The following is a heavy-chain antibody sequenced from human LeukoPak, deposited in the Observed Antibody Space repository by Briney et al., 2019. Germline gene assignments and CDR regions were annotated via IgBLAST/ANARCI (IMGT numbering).Heavy chain of an antibody. Sequence: GGSLRLSCAVSGFTFSSYTINWVRQAPGKGLEWVSSISSSSYIYYADSVKGRFTISRDNAKDSLYLQMNSLRAEDTAVYYCARDKHGSGWYHGGDYWGQGTLVTVSS. V-gene: IGHV3-21*01. D-gene: IGHD6-19*01. CDR1: GFTFSSYT. J-gene: IGHJ4*02. CDR3: ARDKHGSGWYHGGDY. CDR2: ISSSSYI.